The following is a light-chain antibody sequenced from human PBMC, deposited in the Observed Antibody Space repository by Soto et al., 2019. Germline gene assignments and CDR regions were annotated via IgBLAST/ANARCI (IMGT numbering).Light chain of an antibody. CDR2: GAS. J-gene: IGKJ2*01. CDR3: QQYGSSPYT. Sequence: ETVLTQSPGTLSLSPGERATLSCRANQSVTSNNLAWYQQKPDQAPRLLIYGASSRATGIPDRFSGSGSGTDFTLTVGRLEPEDFAVYYCQQYGSSPYTFGQGTKLEI. V-gene: IGKV3-20*01. CDR1: QSVTSNN.